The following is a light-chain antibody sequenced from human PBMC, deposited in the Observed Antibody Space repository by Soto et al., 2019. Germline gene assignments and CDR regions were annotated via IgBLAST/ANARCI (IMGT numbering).Light chain of an antibody. J-gene: IGKJ1*01. Sequence: EIVLTQSPGTLSLSPGERATLSCRASQSVSNNYLAWYQQKPGQAPRLLIYDAFTRATGIPDRFSGSGSGTDFTLTISRLEPEDFAVYYCLHYNNWPRWTFGQGTKVDIK. V-gene: IGKV3-20*01. CDR2: DAF. CDR3: LHYNNWPRWT. CDR1: QSVSNNY.